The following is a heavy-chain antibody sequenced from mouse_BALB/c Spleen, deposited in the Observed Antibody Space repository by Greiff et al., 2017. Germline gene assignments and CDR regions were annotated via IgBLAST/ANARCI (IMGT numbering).Heavy chain of an antibody. CDR3: AREIYYYGSSSHYYAMDY. V-gene: IGHV2-9*02. Sequence: QVQLKESGPGLVAPSQSLSITCTVSGFSLTGYGVHWVRQPPGKGLEWLGVIWAGGSTNYNSALMSRLSISKDNSKSQVFLKMNSLQTDDTAMYYCAREIYYYGSSSHYYAMDYWGQGTSVTVSS. CDR2: IWAGGST. D-gene: IGHD1-1*01. CDR1: GFSLTGYG. J-gene: IGHJ4*01.